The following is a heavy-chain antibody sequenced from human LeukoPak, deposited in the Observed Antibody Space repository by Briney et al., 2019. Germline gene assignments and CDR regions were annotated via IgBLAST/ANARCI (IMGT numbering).Heavy chain of an antibody. V-gene: IGHV1-69*06. J-gene: IGHJ3*02. CDR1: GGTFSSYA. D-gene: IGHD3-22*01. CDR3: ARGSEYYDTPGDAFDI. Sequence: SVKVSCKASGGTFSSYAISWVRQAPGQGLEWMGGIIPIFGTANYAQKFQGRVTITADKSTSTAYMELSSLRSEDTAVYYCARGSEYYDTPGDAFDIWGQGTMVTVSS. CDR2: IIPIFGTA.